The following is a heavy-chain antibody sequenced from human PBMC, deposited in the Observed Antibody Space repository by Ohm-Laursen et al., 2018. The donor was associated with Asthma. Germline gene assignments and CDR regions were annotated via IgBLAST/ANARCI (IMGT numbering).Heavy chain of an antibody. Sequence: TLSLTCSVSGSSISSYYWSWIRQPPGKGLEWIGYFFLRGNDNYNPSLRSRVTMSMGTSRDQFSLNLRSVTAADTAVYYCARVGIAARVIDYWGQGTLVTVPS. D-gene: IGHD6-6*01. CDR2: FFLRGND. J-gene: IGHJ4*02. CDR3: ARVGIAARVIDY. CDR1: GSSISSYY. V-gene: IGHV4-59*01.